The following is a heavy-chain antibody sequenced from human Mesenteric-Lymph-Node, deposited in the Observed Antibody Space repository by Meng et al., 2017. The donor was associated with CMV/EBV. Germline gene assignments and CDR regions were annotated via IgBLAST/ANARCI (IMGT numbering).Heavy chain of an antibody. V-gene: IGHV1-18*01. Sequence: ASVKVSCKASGYTFDSHGISWVRQAPGQGLEWMGWTSTYNGNTDYAQSLQGRVTMTADTSTSTAYMELRSLGSDDTAVYYCASLAPASLGQTPFDYWGQGTLVTVSS. J-gene: IGHJ4*02. CDR2: TSTYNGNT. CDR3: ASLAPASLGQTPFDY. CDR1: GYTFDSHG.